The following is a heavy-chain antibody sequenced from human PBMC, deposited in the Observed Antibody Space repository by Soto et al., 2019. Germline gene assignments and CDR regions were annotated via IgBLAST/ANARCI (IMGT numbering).Heavy chain of an antibody. Sequence: EVQLVESGGGLIQPGVSLRLSCAASGFTVSSNYMSWVRQAPGQGLEWVSVIYSGGSTYYAASVKGRFTISRDPSKNTLYLHMNSLRAEETAVYYCARVGYAVTTGGAFDIWGPGTMVTVSS. D-gene: IGHD4-17*01. J-gene: IGHJ3*02. CDR3: ARVGYAVTTGGAFDI. CDR2: IYSGGST. V-gene: IGHV3-53*01. CDR1: GFTVSSNY.